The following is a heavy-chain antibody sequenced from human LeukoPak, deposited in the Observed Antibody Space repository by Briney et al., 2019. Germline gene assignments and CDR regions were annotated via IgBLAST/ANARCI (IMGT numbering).Heavy chain of an antibody. V-gene: IGHV5-51*01. CDR3: ARVPELGSLANYLDP. Sequence: GESLRISCRASGYTFPYCWIACVRQVSGKGLECMRNMHPADSDARYRPPFQGQATISLDKSTDTAYLQWNSPKASDTATYYCARVPELGSLANYLDPWGQGTLVTVSS. J-gene: IGHJ5*02. CDR1: GYTFPYCW. D-gene: IGHD3-16*01. CDR2: MHPADSDA.